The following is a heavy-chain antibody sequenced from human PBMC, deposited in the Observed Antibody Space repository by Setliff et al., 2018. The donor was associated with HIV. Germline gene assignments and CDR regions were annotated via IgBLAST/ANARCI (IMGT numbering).Heavy chain of an antibody. Sequence: ASVKVSCKASGYTFTSYAMNWVRQAPGQGLEWMGWISAYNGNTNYAQKLQGRVTMTTDTSTSTAYMELRRLRFDDTAVYYCARDVEHMMDVWGQGTTVTVSS. J-gene: IGHJ6*02. V-gene: IGHV1-18*01. CDR1: GYTFTSYA. CDR2: ISAYNGNT. CDR3: ARDVEHMMDV.